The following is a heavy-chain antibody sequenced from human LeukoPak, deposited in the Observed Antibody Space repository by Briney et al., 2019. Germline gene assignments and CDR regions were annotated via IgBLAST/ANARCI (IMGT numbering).Heavy chain of an antibody. V-gene: IGHV4-39*01. Sequence: SETLSLTCTVSGGSISSSSYYWGWIRQPAGEGVEWIGSIYYSGSTYYNPSLKSRVTISVDTSKNQFSLKLSSVTAADTAVYYCARRTVTTPYFDYWGQGTLVTVSS. CDR1: GGSISSSSYY. CDR3: ARRTVTTPYFDY. CDR2: IYYSGST. J-gene: IGHJ4*02. D-gene: IGHD4-17*01.